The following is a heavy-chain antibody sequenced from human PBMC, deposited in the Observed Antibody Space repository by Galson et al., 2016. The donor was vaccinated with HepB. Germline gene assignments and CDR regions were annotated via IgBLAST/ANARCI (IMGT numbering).Heavy chain of an antibody. CDR1: GFTFSNHA. CDR3: AKDLGTLGVGAAPEY. CDR2: IDGGGHMP. J-gene: IGHJ4*02. V-gene: IGHV3-23*01. D-gene: IGHD1-26*01. Sequence: SLRLSCAASGFTFSNHAMTWVRQAPGKGLEWVSVIDGGGHMPHYTGSVKGRFIISRDNSKNTLYLQMSRLRVDDTAVYYCAKDLGTLGVGAAPEYWGQGTPVTVSS.